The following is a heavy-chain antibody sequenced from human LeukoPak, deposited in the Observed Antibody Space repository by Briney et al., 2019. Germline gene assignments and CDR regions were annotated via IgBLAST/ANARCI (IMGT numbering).Heavy chain of an antibody. CDR3: ARGNSGTSYVEDYYGMDV. J-gene: IGHJ6*02. CDR2: IYSGGRT. D-gene: IGHD1-26*01. CDR1: GFIVSSNY. V-gene: IGHV3-53*01. Sequence: GGSLRLSCAASGFIVSSNYVTWVRQAPGKGLEWVSVIYSGGRTYYADSVKGRFTLSRDSSKNTLYLHMNSLRAEDTAVYYCARGNSGTSYVEDYYGMDVWGQGTTVTVSS.